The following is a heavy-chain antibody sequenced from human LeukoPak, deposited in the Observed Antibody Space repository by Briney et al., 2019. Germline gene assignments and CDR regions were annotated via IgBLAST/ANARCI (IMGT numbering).Heavy chain of an antibody. Sequence: GGSLRLSCAASGFTFSSYAMSWVRQAPGKGLEWVSAISGSGGSTYYADSVKGRFTISRDNSKNTLYLQMNSLRAEDTAVYYCAKDRHCSSISCYSGGFTFDYWGQGTLVTVSS. V-gene: IGHV3-23*01. J-gene: IGHJ4*02. CDR1: GFTFSSYA. CDR3: AKDRHCSSISCYSGGFTFDY. D-gene: IGHD2-2*01. CDR2: ISGSGGST.